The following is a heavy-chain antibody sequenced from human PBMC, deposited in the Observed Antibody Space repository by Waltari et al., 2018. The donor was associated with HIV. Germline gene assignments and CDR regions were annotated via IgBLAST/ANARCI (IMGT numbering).Heavy chain of an antibody. Sequence: VQLVQSGAEVKRPGASVRVSCTSSGYTFSAYAINWVRQAPGQGLEWMGWINNYDGQTNFAEKFQGRVTMTTDTSKSTAYMDLRSLRSDDTAVYFCARGVALVRGVKIRGHMDVWGQGTTVTVSS. CDR3: ARGVALVRGVKIRGHMDV. CDR2: INNYDGQT. D-gene: IGHD3-10*01. V-gene: IGHV1-18*01. CDR1: GYTFSAYA. J-gene: IGHJ6*02.